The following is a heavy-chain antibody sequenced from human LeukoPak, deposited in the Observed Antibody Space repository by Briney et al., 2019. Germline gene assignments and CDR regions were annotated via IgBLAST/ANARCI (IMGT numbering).Heavy chain of an antibody. CDR1: GSTFSSYS. CDR2: INHSGSI. J-gene: IGHJ5*02. D-gene: IGHD2/OR15-2a*01. V-gene: IGHV4-34*01. Sequence: TGGSLRLSCAASGSTFSSYSMNWVRQAPGKGLEWIGEINHSGSITYNPSLESRVTISVDTSKNQFSLKLTSVTAADTAVYYCARDLPFAAWGQGILVTVSS. CDR3: ARDLPFAA.